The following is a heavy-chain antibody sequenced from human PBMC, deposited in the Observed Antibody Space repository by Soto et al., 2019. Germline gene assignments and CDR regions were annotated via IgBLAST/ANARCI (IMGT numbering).Heavy chain of an antibody. Sequence: GASVKVSCKASGGTFSSYAISWVRQAPGQGLEWMGGIIPIFGTANYAQKFQGRVTITADESTSTAYMELSSLRSEDTAVYYCARVYSSSSEPARYYYYYGMDVWGQGTTVTVSS. D-gene: IGHD6-6*01. CDR1: GGTFSSYA. J-gene: IGHJ6*02. V-gene: IGHV1-69*13. CDR2: IIPIFGTA. CDR3: ARVYSSSSEPARYYYYYGMDV.